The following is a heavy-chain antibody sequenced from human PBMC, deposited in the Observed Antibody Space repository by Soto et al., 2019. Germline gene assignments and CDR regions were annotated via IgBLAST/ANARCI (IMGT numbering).Heavy chain of an antibody. V-gene: IGHV3-30*18. CDR3: AKGIRRFFEWSAPIS. J-gene: IGHJ5*02. D-gene: IGHD3-3*01. CDR2: ISYDGSNK. Sequence: GGSLRLSCAASGFTFSSYGMHWVCQAPGKGLEWVAVISYDGSNKYYADSVKCRFTISRDNSKNTLYLQMNSLRAEDTAVYYCAKGIRRFFEWSAPISWGQGTLVTVSS. CDR1: GFTFSSYG.